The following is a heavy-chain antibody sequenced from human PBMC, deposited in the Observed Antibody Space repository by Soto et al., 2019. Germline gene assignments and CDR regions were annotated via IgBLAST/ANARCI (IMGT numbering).Heavy chain of an antibody. V-gene: IGHV1-3*01. CDR1: GYTFTSYA. Sequence: ASVKVSCKASGYTFTSYAMHWVRQAPGQRLEWMGWINAGNGNTKYSQKFQGRVTITRDTSASTAYMELSSLRSEDTAIYYCARDDSGYSGSHYIDYFNFWGQGTLVTVSS. J-gene: IGHJ4*02. D-gene: IGHD1-26*01. CDR3: ARDDSGYSGSHYIDYFNF. CDR2: INAGNGNT.